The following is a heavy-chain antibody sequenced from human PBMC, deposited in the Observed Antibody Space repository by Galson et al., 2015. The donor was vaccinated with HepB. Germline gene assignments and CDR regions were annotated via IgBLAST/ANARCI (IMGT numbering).Heavy chain of an antibody. D-gene: IGHD5-18*01. CDR1: GYSCTSYW. J-gene: IGHJ4*02. CDR2: IYPCDSDT. V-gene: IGHV5-51*03. CDR3: ARYVFLRGYSYGRGTGDLDY. Sequence: QSGAEVKKPGESLSISCKGSGYSCTSYWIGSVRQIPGKGLEWMGIIYPCDSDTRYSPSFQGPVTISADKSISTAYLQWSSLKASDTAMYYCARYVFLRGYSYGRGTGDLDYWGQGTLVTVSS.